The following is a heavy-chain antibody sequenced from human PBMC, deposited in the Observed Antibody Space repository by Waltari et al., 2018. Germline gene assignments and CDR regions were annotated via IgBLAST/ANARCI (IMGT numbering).Heavy chain of an antibody. CDR1: GGSISSSSYY. J-gene: IGHJ4*02. D-gene: IGHD3-9*01. CDR3: ARARRYFDWFHSPFDY. Sequence: QLQLQESGPGLVKPSETLSLTCTVSGGSISSSSYYWGWIRQPPGKGLEWIGSIYYSGSTYYNPSLKSRVTISVDTSKNQFSLKLSSVTAADTAVYYCARARRYFDWFHSPFDYWGQGTLVTVSS. V-gene: IGHV4-39*07. CDR2: IYYSGST.